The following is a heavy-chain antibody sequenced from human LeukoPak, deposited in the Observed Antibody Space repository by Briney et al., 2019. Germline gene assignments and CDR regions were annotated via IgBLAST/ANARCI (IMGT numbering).Heavy chain of an antibody. V-gene: IGHV3-23*01. Sequence: PGGSLRLSCAASGFTFSSYAMSWVRQAPGKGLECISGFSGSGGSTYYADSVKGRFTISRDNAKNSLYLQMNSLRAEDTAVYYCARTGYSSGWYALDYWGQGTLVTVSS. D-gene: IGHD6-19*01. CDR1: GFTFSSYA. CDR2: FSGSGGST. J-gene: IGHJ4*02. CDR3: ARTGYSSGWYALDY.